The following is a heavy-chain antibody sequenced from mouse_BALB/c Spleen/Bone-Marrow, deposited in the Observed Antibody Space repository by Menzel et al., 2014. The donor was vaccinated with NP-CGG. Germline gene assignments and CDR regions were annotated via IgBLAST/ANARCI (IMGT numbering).Heavy chain of an antibody. D-gene: IGHD2-2*01. CDR1: GYAFSSYW. CDR3: ARWLPAMDY. J-gene: IGHJ4*01. Sequence: QVQLQQSGAELVRPGSSVKISCKASGYAFSSYWMSWVKRRPGQGLEWIGQIYPGDGDTNYNGKFKGKALTADKSSSTAYMQLSSLTSEDSAVYFCARWLPAMDYWGQGTSVTVSS. CDR2: IYPGDGDT. V-gene: IGHV1-80*01.